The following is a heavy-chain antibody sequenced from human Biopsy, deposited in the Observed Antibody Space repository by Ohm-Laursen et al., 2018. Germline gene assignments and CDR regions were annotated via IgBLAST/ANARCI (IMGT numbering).Heavy chain of an antibody. J-gene: IGHJ4*02. Sequence: ASSVKVSCKASGYTFTGYYLHWVRQAPGEGLEWMGGIIAVSGLVNYAPKFQGRVSITADKSTTTAYMELSNLKSEDTAVYYCATPFQYYDSWGGYPPFDHWGQGTLVTVSS. V-gene: IGHV1-69*17. D-gene: IGHD3-3*01. CDR2: IIAVSGLV. CDR3: ATPFQYYDSWGGYPPFDH. CDR1: GYTFTGYY.